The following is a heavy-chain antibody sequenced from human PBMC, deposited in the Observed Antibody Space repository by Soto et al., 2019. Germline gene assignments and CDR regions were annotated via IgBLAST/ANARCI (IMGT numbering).Heavy chain of an antibody. Sequence: PGGSVRLSXAASGFTFSSYAMSWVRQAPGKGLEWVSAISGSGGSTYYADSVKGRFTISRDNSKNTLYLQMNSLRAEDTAVYYCAKNGQRLSWGDAFDIWGQGTMVTVSS. V-gene: IGHV3-23*01. CDR2: ISGSGGST. J-gene: IGHJ3*02. CDR1: GFTFSSYA. D-gene: IGHD6-19*01. CDR3: AKNGQRLSWGDAFDI.